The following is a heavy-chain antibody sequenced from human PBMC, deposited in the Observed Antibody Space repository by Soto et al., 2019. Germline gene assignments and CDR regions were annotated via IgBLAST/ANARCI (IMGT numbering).Heavy chain of an antibody. CDR3: GRVDKADGYVWMSYRYYFDY. V-gene: IGHV3-48*01. CDR1: GFTFSSYS. CDR2: ISSSSSNI. Sequence: EVQLVDSGGGLVQPGGSLRLSCAVSGFTFSSYSMNWVRQAPGKGLEWVAYISSSSSNIYYADSVKGRFTISRDNAKNSLYLQMNSLRGEEAAVYYCGRVDKADGYVWMSYRYYFDYWGQGTLVTVSS. J-gene: IGHJ4*02. D-gene: IGHD3-16*01.